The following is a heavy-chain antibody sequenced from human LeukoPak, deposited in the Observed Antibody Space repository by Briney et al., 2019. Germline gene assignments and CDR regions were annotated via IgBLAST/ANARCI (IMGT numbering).Heavy chain of an antibody. CDR2: IYHSGST. J-gene: IGHJ5*01. V-gene: IGHV4-38-2*02. CDR3: ARDPNWFDS. Sequence: PETLSLTCTVSGYFICSGYYWGWIRQPPGKGREGIGSIYHSGSTYYNPSLKRPVTLSVDTTKNHLSLKLRPVTAPGTGLFFFARDPNWFDSEGRGNVVMVTS. CDR1: GYFICSGYY.